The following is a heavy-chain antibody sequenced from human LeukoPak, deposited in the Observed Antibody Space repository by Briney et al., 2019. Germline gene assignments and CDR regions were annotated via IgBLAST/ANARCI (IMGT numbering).Heavy chain of an antibody. J-gene: IGHJ5*02. CDR1: GFTFTNAW. Sequence: GGSLRLSCAASGFTFTNAWMSWVRQAPGKGLEWVAVIWYDGSNKYYADSVKGRFTISRDNSKNTLYLQMNSLRAEDTAVYYCARVHMPYQQMFGWFDPWGQGTLVTVSS. CDR2: IWYDGSNK. CDR3: ARVHMPYQQMFGWFDP. V-gene: IGHV3-33*08. D-gene: IGHD3-10*02.